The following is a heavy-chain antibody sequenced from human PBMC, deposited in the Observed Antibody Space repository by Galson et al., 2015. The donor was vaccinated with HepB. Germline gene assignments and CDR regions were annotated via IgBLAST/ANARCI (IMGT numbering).Heavy chain of an antibody. J-gene: IGHJ4*02. Sequence: SVKVSCKASGYIFTGYYIHWVRQAPGQGLEWMGRINPNSGGTYYAQNFQGRVAMSRDTSINTAYMELRGLRSDDTAIYYCAKGAKRFFDWSLTESYFGYWGQGTLVTVSS. CDR2: INPNSGGT. CDR1: GYIFTGYY. CDR3: AKGAKRFFDWSLTESYFGY. V-gene: IGHV1-2*06. D-gene: IGHD3-9*01.